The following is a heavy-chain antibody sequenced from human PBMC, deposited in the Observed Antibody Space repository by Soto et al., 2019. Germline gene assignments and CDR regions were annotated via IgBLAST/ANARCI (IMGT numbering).Heavy chain of an antibody. D-gene: IGHD2-15*01. Sequence: ASVKVSFKASGYTFTSYYMHWVRQAPGQGLEWMGIINPSGGSTSYAQKFQGRVTMTRDTSTSTVYMELSSLRSEDTAVYYCARDEGYCSGGSCNWFDPWGQGTLVTVSS. CDR3: ARDEGYCSGGSCNWFDP. CDR2: INPSGGST. J-gene: IGHJ5*02. CDR1: GYTFTSYY. V-gene: IGHV1-46*01.